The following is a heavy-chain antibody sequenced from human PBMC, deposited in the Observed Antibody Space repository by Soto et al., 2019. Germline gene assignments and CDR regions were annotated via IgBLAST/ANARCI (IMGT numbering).Heavy chain of an antibody. V-gene: IGHV1-69*04. J-gene: IGHJ3*01. CDR3: AKEASPEEIEVKIWDPNAFDV. CDR2: IIPILGIA. Sequence: GASVKVSCKASGGTFSSYTISWVRQAPGQGLEWMGRIIPILGIANYAQKFQGRVTITADKSTSTAYMELSSLRSEDTAVYYCAKEASPEEIEVKIWDPNAFDVWGQGTKVTVSS. CDR1: GGTFSSYT. D-gene: IGHD3-16*01.